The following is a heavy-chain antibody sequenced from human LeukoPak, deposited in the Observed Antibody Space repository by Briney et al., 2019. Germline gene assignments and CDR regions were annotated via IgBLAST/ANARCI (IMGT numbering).Heavy chain of an antibody. J-gene: IGHJ4*02. V-gene: IGHV1-46*01. CDR2: INPSSGGT. CDR3: ARDSGMKQQLDYFDY. CDR1: GFTFTSYY. D-gene: IGHD6-13*01. Sequence: GASVKVSCKASGFTFTSYYMHWVRQAPGQGLEWMGIINPSSGGTSYAQKFQGRVTMTRDTSTSTVYMELSSLRSEDTAVLYCARDSGMKQQLDYFDYWGQGTLVTVS.